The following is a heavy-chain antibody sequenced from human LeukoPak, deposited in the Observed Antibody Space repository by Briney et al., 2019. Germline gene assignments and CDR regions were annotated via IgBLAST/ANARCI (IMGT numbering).Heavy chain of an antibody. V-gene: IGHV1-3*01. CDR2: INAGNGNT. Sequence: ASVKVSCKASGYTFTSYAMHWVRQAPGQRLEWMGWINAGNGNTKYSQKFQGRVTITRDTSASTAYMELSSLRSEDTAVYYCARPRIAADQLEAFDIWGQGTMVTVSS. CDR1: GYTFTSYA. D-gene: IGHD6-13*01. J-gene: IGHJ3*02. CDR3: ARPRIAADQLEAFDI.